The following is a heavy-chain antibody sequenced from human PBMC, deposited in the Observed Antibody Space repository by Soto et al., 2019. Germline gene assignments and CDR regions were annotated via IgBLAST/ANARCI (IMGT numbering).Heavy chain of an antibody. D-gene: IGHD1-26*01. V-gene: IGHV1-18*01. CDR3: ARDLLEWELLQGPPVYLYFDY. Sequence: ASVKVSWKASGYTFTSYGISWVRQAPGQGLEWMGWISAYNGNTNYAQKLQGRVTMTTDTSTSTAYMELRSLRSDDTAVYYCARDLLEWELLQGPPVYLYFDYWGQAPLVTVSS. CDR2: ISAYNGNT. CDR1: GYTFTSYG. J-gene: IGHJ4*02.